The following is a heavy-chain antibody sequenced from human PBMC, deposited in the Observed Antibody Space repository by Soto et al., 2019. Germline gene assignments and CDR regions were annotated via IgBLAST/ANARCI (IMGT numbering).Heavy chain of an antibody. CDR3: VTWYGNAWYTY. D-gene: IGHD6-13*01. J-gene: IGHJ4*02. V-gene: IGHV4-39*07. Sequence: SETLSLTCTVSGGSISSSSYYWGGIRQPTGKGLEWIGSIYYSGSTYYNPSLKSRVTISVDRSKNQFSLQLTSVTVEDTAVYYCVTWYGNAWYTYWGQGTQVTVS. CDR1: GGSISSSSYY. CDR2: IYYSGST.